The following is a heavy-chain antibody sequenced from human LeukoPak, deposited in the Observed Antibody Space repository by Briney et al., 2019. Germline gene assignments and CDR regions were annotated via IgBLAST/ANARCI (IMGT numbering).Heavy chain of an antibody. CDR2: IKFGGSVI. Sequence: ASVTVSCKASGFRFTTYYMHWVRQAPGRGLEWRGMIKFGGSVISYAEKFQGRLTMTMNTSTGTVYMDLRSLRSDDTAIYYCAREQPTAMPFDYWGQGTLVTVSS. D-gene: IGHD2-2*01. V-gene: IGHV1-46*01. J-gene: IGHJ4*02. CDR3: AREQPTAMPFDY. CDR1: GFRFTTYY.